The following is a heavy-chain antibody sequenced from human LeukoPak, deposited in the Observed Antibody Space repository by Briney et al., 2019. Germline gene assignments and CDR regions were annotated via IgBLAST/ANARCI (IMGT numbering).Heavy chain of an antibody. J-gene: IGHJ3*01. V-gene: IGHV4-30-2*01. Sequence: SETLSLTCTVSNGSVGSGGYSWSWIRQPPGKGLEWIGYVYHSGATYYNPSLKSRISIPMDRSKNQFSLRLRSVTAADTAVYFCASSHYGGDCFSSVAFDFWGHGTMVTVSS. D-gene: IGHD2-21*02. CDR1: NGSVGSGGYS. CDR2: VYHSGAT. CDR3: ASSHYGGDCFSSVAFDF.